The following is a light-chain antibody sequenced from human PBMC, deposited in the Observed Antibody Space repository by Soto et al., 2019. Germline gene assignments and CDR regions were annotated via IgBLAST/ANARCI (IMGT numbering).Light chain of an antibody. CDR2: KAS. Sequence: DLLMTESPSTLSASVGDRVTITCRASQTISSWLAWYQQKPGKAPKLLIYKASSLESGVPSRFSGSGSGTEFTLTISSLQPDDFATYYCQHYNSYSEAFGQGTKVDIK. CDR3: QHYNSYSEA. J-gene: IGKJ1*01. CDR1: QTISSW. V-gene: IGKV1-5*03.